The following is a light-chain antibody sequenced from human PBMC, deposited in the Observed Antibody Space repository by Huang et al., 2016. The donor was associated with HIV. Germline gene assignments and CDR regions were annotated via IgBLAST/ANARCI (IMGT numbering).Light chain of an antibody. CDR1: QSVSIT. V-gene: IGKV3-15*01. CDR3: QQYQDWPRT. Sequence: EIVMTQSPGTLSLSPGERATLSCRPSQSVSITLGWYQHKHGQAPRLLIYGASTRATGVPARVSGSGSGTEFTLTISSLQSDDFVVYYCQQYQDWPRTFGQGTKVEIK. J-gene: IGKJ1*01. CDR2: GAS.